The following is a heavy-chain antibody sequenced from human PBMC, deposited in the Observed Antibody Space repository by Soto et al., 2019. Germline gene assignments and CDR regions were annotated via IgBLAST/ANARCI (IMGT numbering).Heavy chain of an antibody. V-gene: IGHV1-58*01. CDR2: IVVGSGNT. Sequence: ASVKVSCKASGFTFTSSAVQWVRQARGQRLEWIGWIVVGSGNTNYAQKFQERVTITRDMSTSTAYMELSSLRSEDTAVYYCAAGGGRSTYYDFWSGYEGMDVWGQETTVTVSS. D-gene: IGHD3-3*01. J-gene: IGHJ6*02. CDR3: AAGGGRSTYYDFWSGYEGMDV. CDR1: GFTFTSSA.